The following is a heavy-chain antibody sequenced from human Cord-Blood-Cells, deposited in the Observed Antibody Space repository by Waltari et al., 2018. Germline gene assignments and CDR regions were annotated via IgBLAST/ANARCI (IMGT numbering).Heavy chain of an antibody. V-gene: IGHV1-24*01. CDR2: FDPEEGET. J-gene: IGHJ4*02. CDR3: ATTPDYGDYFDY. Sequence: QVQLVQSGAEVKKPGASVKVSCKVSGYTLTELSMHWVRQAPGKGLEWMGGFDPEEGETIYAQKCQGRVTMNEDTSTDTADMELSSLRSEDTAVYYCATTPDYGDYFDYWGQGTLVTVSS. CDR1: GYTLTELS. D-gene: IGHD4-17*01.